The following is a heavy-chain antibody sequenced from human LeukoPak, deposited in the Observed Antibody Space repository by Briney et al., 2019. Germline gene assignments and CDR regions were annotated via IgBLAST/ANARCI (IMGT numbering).Heavy chain of an antibody. D-gene: IGHD3-22*01. CDR3: ARLSYYNSSGYYPTRAYYYYYYGMDV. J-gene: IGHJ6*02. CDR2: VYYRGNT. CDR1: GGSISSTTYY. V-gene: IGHV4-39*01. Sequence: PSETLSLTCTVSGGSISSTTYYWGWIRQPPGKGLEWIGSVYYRGNTYYNPSLKSRVTISVVTSKSQFSLRLNSVTAADTSVYYCARLSYYNSSGYYPTRAYYYYYYGMDVWGQGTTVTVSS.